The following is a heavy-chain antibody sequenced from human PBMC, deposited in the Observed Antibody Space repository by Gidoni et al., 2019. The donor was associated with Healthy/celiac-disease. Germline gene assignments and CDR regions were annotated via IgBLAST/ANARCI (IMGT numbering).Heavy chain of an antibody. CDR3: ARDQDAFDI. J-gene: IGHJ3*02. Sequence: EVQLVESGGGLVKPGVSMRLSCAASGFTFSSYSMNWVRQAPGKGLEWVSSISSSSSYIYYADSVKGRFTISRDNAKNSLYLQMNSLRAEDTAVYYCARDQDAFDIWGQGTMVTVSS. CDR2: ISSSSSYI. CDR1: GFTFSSYS. V-gene: IGHV3-21*01.